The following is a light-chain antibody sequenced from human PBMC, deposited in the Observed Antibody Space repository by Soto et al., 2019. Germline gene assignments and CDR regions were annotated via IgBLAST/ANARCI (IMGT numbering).Light chain of an antibody. CDR1: EGISTW. Sequence: DIQMTQSPSSVSASVGNRVTISCRASEGISTWLAWYQQKPGKAPKLLIYGASTLQGGVPSRFSGSGSGTDFTLTISSLQPEDFATYYCQQTHSFPRTFGQGTKVEIK. V-gene: IGKV1-12*01. CDR2: GAS. CDR3: QQTHSFPRT. J-gene: IGKJ1*01.